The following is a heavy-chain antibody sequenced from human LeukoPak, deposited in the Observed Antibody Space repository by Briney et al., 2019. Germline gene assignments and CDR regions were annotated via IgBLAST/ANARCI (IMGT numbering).Heavy chain of an antibody. J-gene: IGHJ4*02. CDR2: ISGSGGST. CDR1: GVTFSSYV. V-gene: IGHV3-23*01. CDR3: AKGLRRGSAGTFDY. Sequence: GGSLRLSCEASGVTFSSYVMSWVRQAPGKGPEWVSGISGSGGSTYYADSVKGRFTISRDNSKNTLYLQMNSLRAEDTAVYYCAKGLRRGSAGTFDYWGQGTLVTVSS. D-gene: IGHD6-13*01.